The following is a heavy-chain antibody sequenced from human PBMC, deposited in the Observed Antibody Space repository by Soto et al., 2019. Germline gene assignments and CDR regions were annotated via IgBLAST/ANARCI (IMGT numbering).Heavy chain of an antibody. J-gene: IGHJ4*02. V-gene: IGHV4-39*01. Sequence: SETLSLTCTVSGGSISSSSYYWGWIRQPPGKGLEWIGSIYYSGSTYYNPSLKSRVTISVDTSKNQFSLKLSSVTAADTAVYYCARQPNPAAGTNWGQGTLVTVS. CDR3: ARQPNPAAGTN. CDR1: GGSISSSSYY. D-gene: IGHD6-13*01. CDR2: IYYSGST.